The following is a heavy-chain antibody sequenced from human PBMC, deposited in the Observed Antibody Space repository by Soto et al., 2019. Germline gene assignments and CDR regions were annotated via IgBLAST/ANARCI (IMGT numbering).Heavy chain of an antibody. J-gene: IGHJ3*02. V-gene: IGHV3-15*01. CDR1: GFTFSNAW. D-gene: IGHD6-13*01. Sequence: GGSLRLSCAASGFTFSNAWMSWVRQAPGKGLEWVGRIKSKTDGGTTDYAAPVKGRFTISRDDSKNTLYLQMNSLKTEDTAVYYCTTARGVGGYNSFADAFDIWGQGTMVTVSS. CDR3: TTARGVGGYNSFADAFDI. CDR2: IKSKTDGGTT.